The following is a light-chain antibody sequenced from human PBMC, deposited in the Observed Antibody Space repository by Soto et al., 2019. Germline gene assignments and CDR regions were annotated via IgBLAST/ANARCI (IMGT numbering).Light chain of an antibody. Sequence: EIVLTQSPDTVSLSPGERATLSCRASQSFTSSSLAWYQQKPGQAPRLLISGASSRATGIPDRFSGGGSGTDFTLTISRLEPEDFAVYYCQQCGSSPWTFGQGTKVDIK. CDR3: QQCGSSPWT. CDR1: QSFTSSS. V-gene: IGKV3-20*01. J-gene: IGKJ1*01. CDR2: GAS.